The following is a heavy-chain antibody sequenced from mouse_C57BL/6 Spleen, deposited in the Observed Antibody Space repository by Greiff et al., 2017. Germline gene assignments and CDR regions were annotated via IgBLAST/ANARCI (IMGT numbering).Heavy chain of an antibody. CDR3: ASGGIYYDYSYAMDY. Sequence: VQLQQPGTELVKPGASVKLSCKASGYTFTSYWMHWVKQRPGQGLKWLGNINPSNGGTNYNEKFKSKATLTVDKSSSTAYMQLSSLTSEDSAVYYCASGGIYYDYSYAMDYWGQGTSVTVSS. CDR1: GYTFTSYW. D-gene: IGHD2-4*01. V-gene: IGHV1-53*01. J-gene: IGHJ4*01. CDR2: INPSNGGT.